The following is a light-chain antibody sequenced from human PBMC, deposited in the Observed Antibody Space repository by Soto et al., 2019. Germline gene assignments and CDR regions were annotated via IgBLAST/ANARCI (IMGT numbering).Light chain of an antibody. J-gene: IGKJ1*01. V-gene: IGKV1-39*01. CDR1: QSISNF. Sequence: DLQLPQSQSSPSASVGDRFTITWRASQSISNFVNWYQQKPGQAPKLRSASASNVQSGVPSRCSGRGAGTEVTLTISGLQPEDSASDCCQQSYNFPRTVGQGTKVEIK. CDR3: QQSYNFPRT. CDR2: SAS.